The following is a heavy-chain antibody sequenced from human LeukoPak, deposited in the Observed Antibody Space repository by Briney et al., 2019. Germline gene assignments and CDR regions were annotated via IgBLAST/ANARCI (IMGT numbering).Heavy chain of an antibody. J-gene: IGHJ5*02. V-gene: IGHV4-59*01. CDR3: ARDGYYDILTGYLSGWFDP. Sequence: PSETLSLTCTVSGGSISSYYWSWIRQPPVKGLEWIGYIYYSGSTNYNPSLKSRVTISVDTSKNQFSLKLSSVTAADTAVYYCARDGYYDILTGYLSGWFDPWGQGTLVTVSS. CDR2: IYYSGST. CDR1: GGSISSYY. D-gene: IGHD3-9*01.